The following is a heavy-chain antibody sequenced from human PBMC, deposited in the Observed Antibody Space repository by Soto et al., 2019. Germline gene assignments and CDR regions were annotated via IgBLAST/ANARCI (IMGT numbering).Heavy chain of an antibody. CDR1: GFTFTRYS. CDR3: ARESEDLTSTFDY. V-gene: IGHV3-21*06. J-gene: IGHJ4*02. CDR2: ISSTTNSI. Sequence: EVQLVESGGGLVKPGGSLRLSCAASGFTFTRYSMNWVRQAPGKGLEWVSSISSTTNSIYYGDSMKGRFTISRDNAKNSLYRDMDTLRAEDTAVYCCARESEDLTSTFDYWGQGTPVTVSS.